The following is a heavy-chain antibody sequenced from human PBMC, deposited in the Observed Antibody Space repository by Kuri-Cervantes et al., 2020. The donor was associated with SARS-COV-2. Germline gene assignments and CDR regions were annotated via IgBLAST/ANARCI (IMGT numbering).Heavy chain of an antibody. CDR1: GGSFSGYY. CDR2: INHSGST. CDR3: ARGFSAVVVAHWYFDP. Sequence: SETLSLTCAVYGGSFSGYYWSWIRQPPGKGLEWIGEINHSGSTNYNPSLKSRVTISVDTSKNQFSLKLSSVTAADTAVYYCARGFSAVVVAHWYFDPWGRGTLVTVSS. D-gene: IGHD3-22*01. V-gene: IGHV4-34*01. J-gene: IGHJ2*01.